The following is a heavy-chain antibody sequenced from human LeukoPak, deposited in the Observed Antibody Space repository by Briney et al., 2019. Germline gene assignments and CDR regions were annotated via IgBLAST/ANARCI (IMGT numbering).Heavy chain of an antibody. J-gene: IGHJ5*01. CDR3: ARDLGTSGWYTFDF. V-gene: IGHV6-1*01. Sequence: SQTLSLTCAISGDSVSSKNGAWNWIRQSPARGLEWLGRTYYRSKWYDEYADSVKGRVTISPDTSKNQFSLHVYSVTPEDTAVYYCARDLGTSGWYTFDFWGQGTLVTVSS. CDR1: GDSVSSKNGA. D-gene: IGHD6-19*01. CDR2: TYYRSKWYD.